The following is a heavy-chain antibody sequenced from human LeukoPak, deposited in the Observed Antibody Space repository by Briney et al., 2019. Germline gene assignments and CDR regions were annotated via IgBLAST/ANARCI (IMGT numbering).Heavy chain of an antibody. CDR2: FDPEGGET. CDR3: ATDNPIITMVRGALDY. D-gene: IGHD3-10*01. CDR1: GYTLTELS. J-gene: IGHJ4*02. V-gene: IGHV1-24*01. Sequence: ASVKVSCKVSGYTLTELSMHWVRQAPGKGLEWMGGFDPEGGETIYAQKFQGRVTMTEDTSTDTAYMELSSLRSEDTAVYYCATDNPIITMVRGALDYWGQGTLVTVSS.